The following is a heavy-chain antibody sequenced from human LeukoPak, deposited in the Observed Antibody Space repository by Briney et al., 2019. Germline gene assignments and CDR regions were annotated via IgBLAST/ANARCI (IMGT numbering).Heavy chain of an antibody. CDR1: GYSISSGYY. J-gene: IGHJ5*02. CDR3: ARVYMGYDSSGYYVNWFDP. CDR2: FYHSGST. D-gene: IGHD3-22*01. Sequence: SETLSLTCAVSGYSISSGYYWGWIRQPPGTGLEWIGSFYHSGSTYYNPSLKSRVTISVDTSKNQFSLKLSSVTAADTAVYYCARVYMGYDSSGYYVNWFDPWGQGTLVTVSS. V-gene: IGHV4-38-2*01.